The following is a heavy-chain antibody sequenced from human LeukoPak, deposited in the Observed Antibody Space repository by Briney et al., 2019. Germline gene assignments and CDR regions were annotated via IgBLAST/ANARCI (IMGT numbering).Heavy chain of an antibody. CDR2: INSDGIST. D-gene: IGHD1-26*01. CDR3: ARDASSGSYYTDYFDY. CDR1: GFTFSWYW. V-gene: IGHV3-74*01. Sequence: GGSLRLSCAASGFTFSWYWMHWVRQAPGKGLVWVSRINSDGISTSYADSVKGRFTISRDNAKNTLYLQMNSLRAEDTAVYYCARDASSGSYYTDYFDYWGHGTLVTVSS. J-gene: IGHJ4*01.